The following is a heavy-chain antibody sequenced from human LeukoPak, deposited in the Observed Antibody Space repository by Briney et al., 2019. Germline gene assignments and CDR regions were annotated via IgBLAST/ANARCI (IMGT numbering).Heavy chain of an antibody. CDR3: AAESGDILTAIDP. Sequence: GTSVRVSCKASGFTFTSSAVQWVRQARGQRPEWIGWIVVGSGNTNYAQKFQERVTITRDMSTSTAYMELSSLRFEDTAVYYCAAESGDILTAIDPWGQGTLVTVSS. CDR2: IVVGSGNT. CDR1: GFTFTSSA. D-gene: IGHD3-9*01. J-gene: IGHJ5*02. V-gene: IGHV1-58*01.